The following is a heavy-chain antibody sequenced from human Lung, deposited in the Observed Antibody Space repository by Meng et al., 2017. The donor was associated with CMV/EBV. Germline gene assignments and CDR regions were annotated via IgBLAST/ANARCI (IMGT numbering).Heavy chain of an antibody. CDR1: GFTFGDFG. V-gene: IGHV3-20*04. D-gene: IGHD5-18*01. Sequence: GESLKISCAASGFTFGDFGMGWVRQAPGKGLEWVSGINGKGGTICYADSVKGRFTISRDNGKNFLYLQMNSLRAEDTALYFCVRGHTYVDYYFYGMDVWGQGTTVTVSS. CDR2: INGKGGTI. J-gene: IGHJ6*02. CDR3: VRGHTYVDYYFYGMDV.